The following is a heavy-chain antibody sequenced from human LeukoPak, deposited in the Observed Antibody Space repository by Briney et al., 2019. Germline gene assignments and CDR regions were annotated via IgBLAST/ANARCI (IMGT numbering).Heavy chain of an antibody. CDR2: INPNSGGT. V-gene: IGHV1-2*02. J-gene: IGHJ3*02. D-gene: IGHD4-17*01. CDR3: ARDYGDYIHAFDI. CDR1: GYTLTELS. Sequence: ASVKVSCKVSGYTLTELSMHWVRQAPGQGLEWMGWINPNSGGTNYAQKFQGRVTMTRDTSISTAYMELSRLRSDDTAVYYCARDYGDYIHAFDIWGQGTMVTVSS.